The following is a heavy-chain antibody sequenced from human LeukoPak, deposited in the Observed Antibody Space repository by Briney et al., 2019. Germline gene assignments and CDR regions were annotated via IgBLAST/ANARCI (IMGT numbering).Heavy chain of an antibody. CDR2: INTDGSST. CDR3: ARGPPLYYDSSGYPLFDY. J-gene: IGHJ4*02. D-gene: IGHD3-22*01. V-gene: IGHV3-74*01. Sequence: GGSLRLSCAASGFTFSSYWMHWVRQAPGKGLVWVSRINTDGSSTSYADSVKGRFTISRDNSKNTLYLQMNSLRAEDTAVYYCARGPPLYYDSSGYPLFDYWGQGTLVTVSS. CDR1: GFTFSSYW.